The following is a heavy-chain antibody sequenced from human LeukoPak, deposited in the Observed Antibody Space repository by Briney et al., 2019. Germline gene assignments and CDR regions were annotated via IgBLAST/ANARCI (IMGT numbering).Heavy chain of an antibody. J-gene: IGHJ4*02. CDR1: GGSISSGSYY. V-gene: IGHV4-61*02. Sequence: SETLSLTCTVSGGSISSGSYYWSWIRQPAGKGLEWIGRIYTSGSPNYNPSLKSRVTIPVDTPKKYFSLKLRSVTAADTAVYYCARGYYDSSGHFDYWGQGTLVTVSS. D-gene: IGHD3-22*01. CDR3: ARGYYDSSGHFDY. CDR2: IYTSGSP.